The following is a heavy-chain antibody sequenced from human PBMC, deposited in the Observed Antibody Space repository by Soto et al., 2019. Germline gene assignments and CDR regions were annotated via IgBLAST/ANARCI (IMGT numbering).Heavy chain of an antibody. V-gene: IGHV1-18*01. D-gene: IGHD3-22*01. Sequence: ASVKVSCKASGYTFTSYGISWVRQAPGQGLEWMGWISAYNDNKNYAQKLQGRVTMTTDTSTSTAYMELRSLRSDYTAVYYCARGAPYDSSGYFDYWGQGTLVTVSS. CDR3: ARGAPYDSSGYFDY. CDR2: ISAYNDNK. CDR1: GYTFTSYG. J-gene: IGHJ4*02.